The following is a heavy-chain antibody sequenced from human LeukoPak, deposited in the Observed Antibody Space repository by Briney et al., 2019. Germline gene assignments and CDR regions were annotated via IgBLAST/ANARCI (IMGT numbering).Heavy chain of an antibody. CDR3: ARDRGVPAAITAFDI. CDR1: GYSLSSGYY. Sequence: SETLSLTCTVSGYSLSSGYYWGWIRQPPGKGLEWIGSIYHSGSTYYNPSLKRRVTISVDTSKNQFSLKLSSVTAADTAVYYCARDRGVPAAITAFDIWGQGTMVTVSS. V-gene: IGHV4-38-2*02. CDR2: IYHSGST. D-gene: IGHD2-2*02. J-gene: IGHJ3*02.